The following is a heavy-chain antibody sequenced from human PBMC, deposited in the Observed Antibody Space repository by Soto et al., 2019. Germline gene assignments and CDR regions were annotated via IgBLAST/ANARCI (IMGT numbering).Heavy chain of an antibody. CDR3: ARGWRQRWANVDH. CDR2: IQYAGSEK. D-gene: IGHD5-18*01. J-gene: IGHJ4*02. Sequence: QVQLVESGGGVVQPGRSLRLSCVASGFSFPNYPMHWVRQAPGKGLEWVAVIQYAGSEKYYAVSVKGRFTISRDNSKNTLYLEMNSLRPEDTAVFYCARGWRQRWANVDHWGQGTLVTVSS. V-gene: IGHV3-30-3*01. CDR1: GFSFPNYP.